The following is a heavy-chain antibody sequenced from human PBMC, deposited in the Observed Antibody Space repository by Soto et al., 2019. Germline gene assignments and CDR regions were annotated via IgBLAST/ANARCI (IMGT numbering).Heavy chain of an antibody. CDR3: AKNYGSGLYYYYGMDV. J-gene: IGHJ6*02. CDR2: ISGSGGST. CDR1: GFTFSSYA. Sequence: GGSLRLSCAASGFTFSSYAMSWVRQAPGKGLEWVSAISGSGGSTYYADSVKGRFTISRDNSKNTLYLQMNSLRAEDTAVYYCAKNYGSGLYYYYGMDVWGQGTTVTVSS. D-gene: IGHD3-10*01. V-gene: IGHV3-23*01.